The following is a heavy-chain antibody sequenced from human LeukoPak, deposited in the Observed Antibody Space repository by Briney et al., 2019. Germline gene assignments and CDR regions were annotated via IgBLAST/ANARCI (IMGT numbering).Heavy chain of an antibody. V-gene: IGHV4-39*01. CDR1: GGSIDSTSYY. D-gene: IGHD6-19*01. CDR3: ARFVSSGGWYEAHYHYHMDV. Sequence: SGTLSLTCTVSGGSIDSTSYYWGRFRQPPGKGLEWIGTTYYRANTYYNPSLTIRVSISVDTSKRQFSPRLTSVTAADTALYFCARFVSSGGWYEAHYHYHMDVWGKGNTVIISS. J-gene: IGHJ6*03. CDR2: TYYRANT.